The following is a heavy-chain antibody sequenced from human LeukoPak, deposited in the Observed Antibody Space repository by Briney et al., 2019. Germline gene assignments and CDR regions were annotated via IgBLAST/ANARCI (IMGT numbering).Heavy chain of an antibody. CDR3: ARGTFYGGNSPFAFDI. V-gene: IGHV3-48*03. CDR2: ISSSGSTT. J-gene: IGHJ3*02. CDR1: GFTFSSYE. D-gene: IGHD4-23*01. Sequence: SGGSLRLSCAASGFTFSSYEMNWVRQAPGKGLEWVSYISSSGSTTYYADSVKGRFTISRDNAKNSLYLQMNSLRAEDTAVYYCARGTFYGGNSPFAFDIWGQGTMVTVSS.